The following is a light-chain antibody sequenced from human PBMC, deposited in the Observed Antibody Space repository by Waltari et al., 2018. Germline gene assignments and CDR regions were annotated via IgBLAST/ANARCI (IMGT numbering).Light chain of an antibody. Sequence: DIVMTQTPLSLSVTLGQPASISCKSSQSLLHSDGKTYLSWYLQKPGQSPQLLIYEGSKRFYEVPDRFSGSGSGTDFTLKISRVEAEDVGVYFCMQSIELPLTFGGGTNVDIK. CDR1: QSLLHSDGKTY. V-gene: IGKV2D-29*02. CDR3: MQSIELPLT. CDR2: EGS. J-gene: IGKJ4*01.